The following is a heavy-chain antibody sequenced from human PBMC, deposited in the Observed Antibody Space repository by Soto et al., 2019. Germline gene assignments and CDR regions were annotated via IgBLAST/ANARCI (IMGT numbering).Heavy chain of an antibody. CDR1: GYTFSSYG. V-gene: IGHV1-69*13. J-gene: IGHJ4*02. CDR2: IIAIFGTA. Sequence: ASVKVSCKASGYTFSSYGISWVRQAPGQGLEWMGGIIAIFGTANYAQKFQGRVTITADESTSTAYMELSSLRSEDTAVYYCARGYDSSGFSPGANYYFAYWGQGTLVTVSS. D-gene: IGHD3-22*01. CDR3: ARGYDSSGFSPGANYYFAY.